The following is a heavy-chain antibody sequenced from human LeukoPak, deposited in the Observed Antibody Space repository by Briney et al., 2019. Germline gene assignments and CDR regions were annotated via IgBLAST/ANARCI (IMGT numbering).Heavy chain of an antibody. CDR3: ARGLSAIVY. V-gene: IGHV4-34*01. CDR1: GGSFSGYY. D-gene: IGHD2-15*01. J-gene: IGHJ4*02. Sequence: SETLSLTCAVYGGSFSGYYWSWIRQPPGKGLEWIGEINHSGSTNYNPSLKSRVTISVDTSKNQFSLKLSSVTAADTAVYYCARGLSAIVYWGQGTLVTVSS. CDR2: INHSGST.